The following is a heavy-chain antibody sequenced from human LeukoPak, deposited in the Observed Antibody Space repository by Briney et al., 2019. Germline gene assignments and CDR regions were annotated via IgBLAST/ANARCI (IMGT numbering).Heavy chain of an antibody. CDR3: ARGSDSSDILDY. CDR1: GDSVSSNSAA. Sequence: SQTLSLTFAISGDSVSSNSAAWNWIRQSPSRGLEWLGRTYYRSKWYNDYAVSVKSRITINPDTSENQFSLQLNSVTPEDTAVYYCARGSDSSDILDYWGQGTLVTVSS. V-gene: IGHV6-1*01. J-gene: IGHJ4*02. D-gene: IGHD6-19*01. CDR2: TYYRSKWYN.